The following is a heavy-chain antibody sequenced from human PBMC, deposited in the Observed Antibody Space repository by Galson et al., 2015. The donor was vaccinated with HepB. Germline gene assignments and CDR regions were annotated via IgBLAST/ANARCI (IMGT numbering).Heavy chain of an antibody. V-gene: IGHV3-33*01. D-gene: IGHD2-2*01. Sequence: LRLSCAASGFTFSSYGMHWVRQAPGKGLEWVAAIWYDGSNKYYADSVKGRFTISRDNSKNTLYLQMNSLRAEDTAVYYCARGGCSSTSCHIPVAFDIWGQGTMVTVSS. CDR1: GFTFSSYG. CDR3: ARGGCSSTSCHIPVAFDI. J-gene: IGHJ3*02. CDR2: IWYDGSNK.